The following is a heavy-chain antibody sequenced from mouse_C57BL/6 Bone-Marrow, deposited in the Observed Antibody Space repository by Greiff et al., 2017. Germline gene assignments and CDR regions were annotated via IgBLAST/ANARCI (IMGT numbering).Heavy chain of an antibody. J-gene: IGHJ3*01. V-gene: IGHV1-64*01. CDR3: ARSGYFAWFAY. CDR2: IHPNSGST. D-gene: IGHD2-3*01. CDR1: GYTFTSYW. Sequence: QVQLQQPGAELVKPGASVKLSCKASGYTFTSYWMHWVKQRPGQGLEWIGMIHPNSGSTNYNEKFKSKATLTVDKSSSTAYMQLSSLTSEDSAVYYGARSGYFAWFAYWGQGTLVTVSA.